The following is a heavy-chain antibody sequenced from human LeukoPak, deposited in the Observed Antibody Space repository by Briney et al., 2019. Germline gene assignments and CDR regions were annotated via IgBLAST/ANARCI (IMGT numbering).Heavy chain of an antibody. D-gene: IGHD4-17*01. CDR1: GYTFTSYG. V-gene: IGHV1-18*01. CDR2: ISAYNGNT. CDR3: ARDDGDYRHPRAFDI. J-gene: IGHJ3*02. Sequence: ASVKVSCKAPGYTFTSYGISWVRQAPGQGLEWMGWISAYNGNTNYAQKLQGRVTMTTDTSTSTAYMELRSLRSDDTAVYYCARDDGDYRHPRAFDIWGQGTMVTVSS.